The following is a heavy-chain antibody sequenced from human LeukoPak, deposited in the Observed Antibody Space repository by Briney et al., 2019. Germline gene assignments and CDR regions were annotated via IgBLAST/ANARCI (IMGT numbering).Heavy chain of an antibody. CDR1: GFTFSSYW. CDR3: ARTSDYYYYTDV. CDR2: ISYDGGNK. V-gene: IGHV3-30*03. Sequence: GGSLRLSCAASGFTFSSYWMTWVRQAPGKGLEWVAVISYDGGNKYYADSVRGRFTISRDNSKNTLYLQMNSLRAEDTAVYYCARTSDYYYYTDVWGKGTTVTVSS. J-gene: IGHJ6*03.